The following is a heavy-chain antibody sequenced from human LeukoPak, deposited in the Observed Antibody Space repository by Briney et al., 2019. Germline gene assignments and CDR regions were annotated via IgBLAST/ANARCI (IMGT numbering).Heavy chain of an antibody. J-gene: IGHJ4*02. V-gene: IGHV3-64D*06. Sequence: GGSLRLSCSASGFTFSSYAMHRVRQAPGKGLEYVSAISSNGGSTYYADSVKGRFTISRDNSKNTLYLQMGSLRAEDTAVYYCVKDKQQLVLGYFDYWGQGTLVTVSS. CDR1: GFTFSSYA. D-gene: IGHD6-13*01. CDR2: ISSNGGST. CDR3: VKDKQQLVLGYFDY.